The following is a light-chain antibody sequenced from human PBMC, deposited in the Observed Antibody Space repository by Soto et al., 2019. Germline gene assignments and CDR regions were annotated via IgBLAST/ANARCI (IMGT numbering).Light chain of an antibody. CDR3: QHYGSSPPT. Sequence: EIVLTQSPGTLSLSPGERATLSCRASQSVYKNFVAWDQQKPGQAPRLLINGASNRSTGIPDSFSGSGWVTDFSLAIDSLVTEDCVVYFGQHYGSSPPTFGGGTKVAIK. CDR2: GAS. J-gene: IGKJ4*01. V-gene: IGKV3-20*01. CDR1: QSVYKNF.